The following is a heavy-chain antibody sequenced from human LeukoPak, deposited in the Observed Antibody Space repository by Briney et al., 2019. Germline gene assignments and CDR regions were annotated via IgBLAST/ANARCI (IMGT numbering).Heavy chain of an antibody. Sequence: GGSLRLSCAASGFTFSSYAMSWVRQAPGKGPEGGANIKQDGSGEHYLDSVKGRFNISRDNAKNSLILQMNSLRVEDTAVYYCARWAGVTDYWGQGTLVTVSS. J-gene: IGHJ4*02. CDR2: IKQDGSGE. CDR3: ARWAGVTDY. CDR1: GFTFSSYA. V-gene: IGHV3-7*01. D-gene: IGHD3-16*02.